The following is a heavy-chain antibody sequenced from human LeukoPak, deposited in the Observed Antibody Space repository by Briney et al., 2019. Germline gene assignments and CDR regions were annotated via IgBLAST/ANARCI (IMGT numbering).Heavy chain of an antibody. D-gene: IGHD4-23*01. J-gene: IGHJ4*02. CDR2: IYYSGST. CDR1: GGSISSYY. CDR3: AQRETTVVTPKNY. V-gene: IGHV4-59*08. Sequence: SETLSLTCTVSGGSISSYYWSWIRQPPGKGLEWIGYIYYSGSTNYNPSLKSRVTISVDTSKNQFSLKLSSVTAADTAVYYCAQRETTVVTPKNYWGQGTLVTVSS.